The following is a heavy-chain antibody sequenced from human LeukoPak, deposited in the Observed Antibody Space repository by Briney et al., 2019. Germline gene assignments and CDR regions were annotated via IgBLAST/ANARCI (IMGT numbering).Heavy chain of an antibody. CDR1: GGAITSGGYS. CDR2: IYDRGPA. J-gene: IGHJ3*02. V-gene: IGHV4-30-2*01. D-gene: IGHD3-3*01. CDR3: ARDGADDFWSGYLFSGRGAFDI. Sequence: SQTLSLTCTVSGGAITSGGYSWNSIRQPPGKGLEWIGCIYDRGPAYYNPSLKSRFTISVDRPKNQFFLNVTSLTAADTAVYSCARDGADDFWSGYLFSGRGAFDIWGQGTMVTVSS.